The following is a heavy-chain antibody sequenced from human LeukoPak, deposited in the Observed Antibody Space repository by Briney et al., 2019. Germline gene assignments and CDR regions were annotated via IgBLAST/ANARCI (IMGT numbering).Heavy chain of an antibody. Sequence: PSETLSLTCTVSGGSISSSSDYWGWIRQPPGRGLERIGSIYYREKTYNKPSLKSRVTISVATSTKQFSLKLSSVTAADTAVYYCASTPSGSSAWYYFDKWGQGTLVTVSS. D-gene: IGHD6-19*01. J-gene: IGHJ4*02. CDR1: GGSISSSSDY. CDR3: ASTPSGSSAWYYFDK. CDR2: IYYREKT. V-gene: IGHV4-39*01.